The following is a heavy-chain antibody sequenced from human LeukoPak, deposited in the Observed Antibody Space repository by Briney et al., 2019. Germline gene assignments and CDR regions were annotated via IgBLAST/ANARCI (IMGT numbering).Heavy chain of an antibody. CDR1: GLTFSSYW. D-gene: IGHD6-13*01. Sequence: PGGSLRLSCAASGLTFSSYWMSWVRQAPGKGLEWVANIKQDGSEKYYVDSVKGRFTISRDNAKNSLYLQMNSLRAEDTAVYYCARDRGSSWYRWGQGTLVTVSS. CDR2: IKQDGSEK. CDR3: ARDRGSSWYR. J-gene: IGHJ4*02. V-gene: IGHV3-7*01.